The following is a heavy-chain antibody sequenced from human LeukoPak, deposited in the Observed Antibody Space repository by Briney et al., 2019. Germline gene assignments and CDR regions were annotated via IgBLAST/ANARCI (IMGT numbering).Heavy chain of an antibody. J-gene: IGHJ6*03. D-gene: IGHD6-6*01. CDR1: GFRFSSYA. CDR3: AKYSSSPPDYYYMDV. CDR2: ISGSGVST. Sequence: GGSLRLSCAASGFRFSSYAMSWVRQAPGKGLEWVSAISGSGVSTYYADSVKGRFTVSRDNSKNTLYLQVSSLRAEDTAVYYCAKYSSSPPDYYYMDVWGKGTTVTVSS. V-gene: IGHV3-23*01.